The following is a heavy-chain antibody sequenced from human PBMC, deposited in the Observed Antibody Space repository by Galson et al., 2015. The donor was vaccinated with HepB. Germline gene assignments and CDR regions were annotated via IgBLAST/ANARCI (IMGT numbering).Heavy chain of an antibody. Sequence: SLRLSCAPSGFTFSRYSMNWVRQAPGKGLEWVSSISSSSSYIYYADSVKGRFTISRDNAKNSLYLQMNSLRAEDTAVYYCARDRIPPTSYYYYYYMDVWGKGTTVTVSS. CDR3: ARDRIPPTSYYYYYYMDV. CDR2: ISSSSSYI. J-gene: IGHJ6*03. V-gene: IGHV3-21*01. CDR1: GFTFSRYS.